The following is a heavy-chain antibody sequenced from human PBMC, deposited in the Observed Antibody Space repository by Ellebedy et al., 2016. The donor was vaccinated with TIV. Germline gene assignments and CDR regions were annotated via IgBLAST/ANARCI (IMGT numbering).Heavy chain of an antibody. CDR1: GFTFSSYS. CDR3: ARDSAYSFDY. V-gene: IGHV3-48*02. D-gene: IGHD3-22*01. J-gene: IGHJ4*02. Sequence: GGSLRLSCAASGFTFSSYSMNWVRQAPGKGLEWVSYISSSSSAINYADSVKGRCSISRDNAKNSLYLQMNSLRDEDADVYYCARDSAYSFDYWGQGTLVTVSS. CDR2: ISSSSSAI.